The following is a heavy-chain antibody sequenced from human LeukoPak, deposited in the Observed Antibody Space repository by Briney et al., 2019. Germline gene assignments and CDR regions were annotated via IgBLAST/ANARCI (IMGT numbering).Heavy chain of an antibody. CDR1: GYTFTNFN. J-gene: IGHJ4*02. CDR2: MNPVSGKA. CDR3: ARAPMGTAPLY. V-gene: IGHV1-8*01. Sequence: ASVKVSCKASGYTFTNFNINWVRQAPGQGLEWMGWMNPVSGKAGSAQKFQGRVTLTRDTSINTAYMEVSSLTSDDTAFYYCARAPMGTAPLYWGQGTLVTVSS. D-gene: IGHD5-18*01.